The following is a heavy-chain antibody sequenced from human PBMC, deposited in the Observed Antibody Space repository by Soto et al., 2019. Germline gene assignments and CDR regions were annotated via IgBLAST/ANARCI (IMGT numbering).Heavy chain of an antibody. CDR1: GFTFSSYA. Sequence: GGSLRLSCAASGFTFSSYAMSWVRQAPGKGLEWVSAISGSGGSTYYADSVKGRFTISRDNSKNTLYLQMNSLRAEDTAVYYCAKDQDYDILTGYYAFDYWGQGTLVTVSS. CDR2: ISGSGGST. D-gene: IGHD3-9*01. V-gene: IGHV3-23*01. J-gene: IGHJ4*02. CDR3: AKDQDYDILTGYYAFDY.